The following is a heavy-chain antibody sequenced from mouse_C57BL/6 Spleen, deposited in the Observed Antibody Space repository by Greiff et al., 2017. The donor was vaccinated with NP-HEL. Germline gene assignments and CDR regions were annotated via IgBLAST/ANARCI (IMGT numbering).Heavy chain of an antibody. CDR3: AREMNYYGSRAWFAY. V-gene: IGHV1-77*01. CDR1: GYTFTDYY. Sequence: QVQLQQSGAELVKPGASVKISCKASGYTFTDYYINWVKQRPGQGLEWIGKIGPGSGSTYYNEKFKGKATLTADKSSSTAYMQLSSLTSEDSAVYFCAREMNYYGSRAWFAYWGQGTLVTVSA. D-gene: IGHD1-1*01. J-gene: IGHJ3*01. CDR2: IGPGSGST.